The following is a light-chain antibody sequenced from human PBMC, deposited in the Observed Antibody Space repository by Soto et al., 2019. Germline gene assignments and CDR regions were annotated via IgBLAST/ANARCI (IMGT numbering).Light chain of an antibody. CDR2: DVS. CDR3: SSCTSSSTV. J-gene: IGLJ1*01. V-gene: IGLV2-14*01. Sequence: QSVLAQPASVSGSPGQSITISCPGTSIDVGGYNYVSWYQQHPGKAPKLMIYDVSNRPSGVSNRFSGSKSGNTASLTISGLQAEDEADYYCSSCTSSSTVFGTGTKVTVL. CDR1: SIDVGGYNY.